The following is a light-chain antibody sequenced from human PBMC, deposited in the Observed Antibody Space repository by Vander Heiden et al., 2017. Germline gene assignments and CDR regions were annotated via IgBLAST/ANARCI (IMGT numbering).Light chain of an antibody. CDR1: QSVSSSY. CDR3: QQYGSSPPLT. V-gene: IGKV3-20*01. CDR2: GAS. Sequence: EIVLTQSPGTLSLSPGERATLPCRASQSVSSSYLAWYQQKPGQAPRLLIYGASSRATGIPDRFSGSGSGTDFSLTISSLEPEDFAVYYCQQYGSSPPLTFGGGTKVEIK. J-gene: IGKJ4*01.